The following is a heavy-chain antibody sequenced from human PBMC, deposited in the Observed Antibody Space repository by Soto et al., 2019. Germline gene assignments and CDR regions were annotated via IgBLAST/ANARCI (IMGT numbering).Heavy chain of an antibody. CDR2: ISGSGGST. D-gene: IGHD3-22*01. CDR3: AKDTMIVVVPIDAFDI. J-gene: IGHJ3*02. CDR1: GFTFSSYA. V-gene: IGHV3-23*01. Sequence: GGSLRLSCAASGFTFSSYAMSWVRQAPGKGLEWVSAISGSGGSTYYADSVKGRFTISRDNSKNTLYLQMNSLRAEDTAVYYCAKDTMIVVVPIDAFDIWGQGTMVTVSS.